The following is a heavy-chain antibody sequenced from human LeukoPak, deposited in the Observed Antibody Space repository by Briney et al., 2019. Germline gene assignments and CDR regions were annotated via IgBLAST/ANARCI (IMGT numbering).Heavy chain of an antibody. V-gene: IGHV3-30*04. CDR1: GFTFSSYA. CDR2: ISYDGSNK. D-gene: IGHD2-15*01. J-gene: IGHJ4*02. Sequence: GRSLRLSCAASGFTFSSYARHWVRQAPGKGLEWVAVISYDGSNKYYADSVKGRFTISRDNSKNTLYLQMNSLRAEDTAVYYCARAPSSRAPNFDYWGQGTLVTVSS. CDR3: ARAPSSRAPNFDY.